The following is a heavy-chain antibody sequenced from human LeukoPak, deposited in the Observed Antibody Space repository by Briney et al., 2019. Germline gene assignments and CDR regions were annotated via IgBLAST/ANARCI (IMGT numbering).Heavy chain of an antibody. CDR1: GYTFTSYY. CDR2: INPSGGST. J-gene: IGHJ4*02. CDR3: ARDPRRTIVPAAMLTEVDYFDY. Sequence: GASVKVSCKASGYTFTSYYMHWVRQAPGQGLEWMGIINPSGGSTSYAQKFQGRVTMTRDTSTSTVYMELSSLRSEDTAVYYCARDPRRTIVPAAMLTEVDYFDYWGQGTLVTVSS. D-gene: IGHD2-2*01. V-gene: IGHV1-46*01.